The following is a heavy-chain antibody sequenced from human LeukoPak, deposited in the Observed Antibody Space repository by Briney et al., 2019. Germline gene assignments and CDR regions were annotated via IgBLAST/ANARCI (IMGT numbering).Heavy chain of an antibody. CDR3: ARGRAMDI. Sequence: GGSLRLSCAASGFTFTGYAMLWVRQAPGKGLEWVAVISSDGSNKYYADSVRGRFTISRVNSKNTVDLQMNSLRAEDTAVYYCARGRAMDIWGQGTMVTVSS. CDR2: ISSDGSNK. J-gene: IGHJ3*02. CDR1: GFTFTGYA. V-gene: IGHV3-30*04.